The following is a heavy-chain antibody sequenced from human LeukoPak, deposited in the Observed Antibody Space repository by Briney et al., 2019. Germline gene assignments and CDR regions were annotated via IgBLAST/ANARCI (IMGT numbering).Heavy chain of an antibody. CDR2: MYFSGRT. D-gene: IGHD1-26*01. Sequence: PSETLSLTCTASGGPMTNYYWSRIRQPAGKGLEWTGRMYFSGRTHYNPSLKSRVTMSVDTSKNQFSLKVSSVTAADTAVYYCARVGSDGSYFDYWGQGTLVTVSS. V-gene: IGHV4-4*07. J-gene: IGHJ4*02. CDR1: GGPMTNYY. CDR3: ARVGSDGSYFDY.